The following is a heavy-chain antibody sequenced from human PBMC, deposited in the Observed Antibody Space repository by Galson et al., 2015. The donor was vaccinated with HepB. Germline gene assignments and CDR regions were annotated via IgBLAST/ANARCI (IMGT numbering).Heavy chain of an antibody. CDR1: GGTFSSYA. CDR2: IIPIFGTA. Sequence: SVKVSCKASGGTFSSYAISWVRQAPGQGLEWMGGIIPIFGTANYAQKFQGRVTITADKSTSTAYMELSSLRSEDTAVYYCARDRTIVVVPAAMYYYYGMDVWGQGTTVTVSS. CDR3: ARDRTIVVVPAAMYYYYGMDV. J-gene: IGHJ6*02. V-gene: IGHV1-69*06. D-gene: IGHD2-2*01.